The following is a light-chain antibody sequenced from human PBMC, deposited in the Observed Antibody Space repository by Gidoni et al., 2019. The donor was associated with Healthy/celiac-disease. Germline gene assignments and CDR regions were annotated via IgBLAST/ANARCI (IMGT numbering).Light chain of an antibody. CDR1: SSDVGGYNY. J-gene: IGLJ3*02. CDR2: EAS. V-gene: IGLV2-8*01. CDR3: SSYAGSNNFGV. Sequence: QSALTQPPSASGSPGQSVTISCTGTSSDVGGYNYVPLYQQHPGKAPTLMIYEASKRPSGVPDRFSGSKSGNTASLTVSGLQAEDEADYYCSSYAGSNNFGVFGGGTKLPVL.